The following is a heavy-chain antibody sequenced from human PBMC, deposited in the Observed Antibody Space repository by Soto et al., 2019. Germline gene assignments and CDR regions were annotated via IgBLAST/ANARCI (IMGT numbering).Heavy chain of an antibody. J-gene: IGHJ4*02. Sequence: QVQLVQSGAEVKKPGASLMVSCKASGYTFTTYDINWVRQTPGQGLEWMGWVSPHSGSTGFAQKFQGRLTMTTHTTITTAYMDPISLRSYDSAFYFCARGGYRSSWEFDSWGQGSLVTVS. D-gene: IGHD1-26*01. CDR1: GYTFTTYD. CDR3: ARGGYRSSWEFDS. V-gene: IGHV1-8*01. CDR2: VSPHSGST.